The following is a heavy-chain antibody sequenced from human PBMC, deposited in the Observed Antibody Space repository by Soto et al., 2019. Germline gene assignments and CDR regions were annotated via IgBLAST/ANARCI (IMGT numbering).Heavy chain of an antibody. Sequence: GGSLRLSCAASGFTFSSYAMSWVRQAPGKGLEWVSAISGSGGSTYYADSVKGRFTISRDNSKNTLYLQMNSLRAEDTTVYYCAKDLGGQLVVGYFDYWGQGTLVTVSS. J-gene: IGHJ4*02. CDR2: ISGSGGST. CDR1: GFTFSSYA. V-gene: IGHV3-23*01. D-gene: IGHD6-13*01. CDR3: AKDLGGQLVVGYFDY.